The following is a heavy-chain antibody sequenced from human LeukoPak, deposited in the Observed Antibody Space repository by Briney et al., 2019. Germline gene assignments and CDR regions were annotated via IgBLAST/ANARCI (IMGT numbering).Heavy chain of an antibody. CDR1: GGSLSSRTYF. Sequence: SETLSLTCTVSGGSLSSRTYFWGWIRQPPGGTLEWIGSLYYTGDTYYNPSLSSRVAMSIDTSNNQFSLKLSSLTAADTAVYYCARDRGHYSSSWYTWFDPWGQGILVTVSS. CDR2: LYYTGDT. J-gene: IGHJ5*02. D-gene: IGHD6-13*01. V-gene: IGHV4-39*07. CDR3: ARDRGHYSSSWYTWFDP.